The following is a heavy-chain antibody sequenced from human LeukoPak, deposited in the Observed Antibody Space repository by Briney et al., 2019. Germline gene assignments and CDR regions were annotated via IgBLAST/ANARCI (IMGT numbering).Heavy chain of an antibody. V-gene: IGHV3-49*03. CDR2: IRNKAHGGTT. CDR3: TRDLLSNSGEHNWFDS. D-gene: IGHD2/OR15-2a*01. CDR1: GFTFGDYA. J-gene: IGHJ5*01. Sequence: GGSLRLSCTASGFTFGDYAMYWFRQAPGKGLEWVSLIRNKAHGGTTEYAASVKGTFSISRDDSKSIDHLQMNSLDTEDTGVYYCTRDLLSNSGEHNWFDSWGQGTLVTVSS.